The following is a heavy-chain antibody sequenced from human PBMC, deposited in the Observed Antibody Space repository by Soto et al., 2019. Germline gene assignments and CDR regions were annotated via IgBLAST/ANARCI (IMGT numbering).Heavy chain of an antibody. CDR2: LYVVDGS. J-gene: IGHJ3*01. V-gene: IGHV3-53*01. D-gene: IGHD1-1*01. CDR3: ASWHEREHAYDV. Sequence: DVQLVESGGGLIQPGESLRLSCAAFGLTVSGKKYVAWVRQAPGKGLEWVSALYVVDGSFYADSVKGRFTTSSDSSKTTVYLQMNGLRPDDTAVYYFASWHEREHAYDVWGQGTTVTVSS. CDR1: GLTVSGKKY.